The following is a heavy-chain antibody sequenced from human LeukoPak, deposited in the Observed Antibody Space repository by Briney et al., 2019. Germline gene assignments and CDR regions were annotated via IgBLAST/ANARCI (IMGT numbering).Heavy chain of an antibody. CDR2: INSDGSST. J-gene: IGHJ5*02. CDR3: ARDRMAGAYYYGSGSYTFDP. CDR1: GFTFSSYW. V-gene: IGHV3-74*01. D-gene: IGHD3-10*01. Sequence: PGGSLRLSCAASGFTFSSYWMHWVRQAPGKGLVWVSRINSDGSSTSYADSVKGRFTTSRDNAKNTLYLQMNSLRAEDTAVYYCARDRMAGAYYYGSGSYTFDPWGQGTLVTVSS.